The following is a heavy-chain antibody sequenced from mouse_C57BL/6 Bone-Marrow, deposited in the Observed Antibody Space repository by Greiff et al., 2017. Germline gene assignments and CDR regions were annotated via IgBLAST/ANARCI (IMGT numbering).Heavy chain of an antibody. CDR3: ARYDYDDGDY. Sequence: VQLVESGAELARPGASVKLSCKASGYTFTSYGISWVKQRTGQGLEWIGEIYPRSGNTYYNEKFKGKATLTADKSSSTAYMELRSLTSEDSAVYFCARYDYDDGDYWGQGTSVTVSS. D-gene: IGHD2-4*01. CDR1: GYTFTSYG. V-gene: IGHV1-81*01. J-gene: IGHJ4*01. CDR2: IYPRSGNT.